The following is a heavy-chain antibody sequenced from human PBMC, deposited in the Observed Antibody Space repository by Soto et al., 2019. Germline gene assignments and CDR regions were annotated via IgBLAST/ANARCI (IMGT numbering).Heavy chain of an antibody. Sequence: QLQLQESGPGLVKPSETLSLTCTVSGGSISSSSYWGWIRQPPGKGLEWIGSIYSIGSTYYNPSLTSRVTISVDTSKIQFSLKLSSVTAADTAVYYCRRSSRYSTDVWGQGTTVTVSS. CDR1: GGSISSSSY. CDR3: RRSSRYSTDV. CDR2: IYSIGST. V-gene: IGHV4-39*01. J-gene: IGHJ6*02. D-gene: IGHD6-13*01.